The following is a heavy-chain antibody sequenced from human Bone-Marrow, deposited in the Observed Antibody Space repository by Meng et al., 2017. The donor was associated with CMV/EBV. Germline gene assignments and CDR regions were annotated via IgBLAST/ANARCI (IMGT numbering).Heavy chain of an antibody. V-gene: IGHV4-38-2*02. CDR3: ARGPYGGYLNYGMDV. Sequence: SETLSLTCSVSGYSISSGYYWGWIRQPPGKGLEWLGRISHGGSTYYNPSLKSRVTISVHTSKNQFSLKLSSVTAADTAVYYCARGPYGGYLNYGMDVWGQGTTVTVSS. CDR1: GYSISSGYY. D-gene: IGHD5-12*01. J-gene: IGHJ6*02. CDR2: ISHGGST.